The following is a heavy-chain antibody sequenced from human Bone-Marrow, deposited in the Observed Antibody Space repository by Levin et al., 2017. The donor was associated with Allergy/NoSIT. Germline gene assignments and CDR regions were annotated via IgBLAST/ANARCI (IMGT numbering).Heavy chain of an antibody. V-gene: IGHV5-51*01. Sequence: LGESLKISCKGSGYSFTSYWIGWVRQMPGKGLEWMGIIYPGDSDTRYSPSFQGQVTISADKSISTAYLQWSSLKASDTAMYYCARAYSSSWESHAYYYYGMDVWGQGTTVTVSS. CDR3: ARAYSSSWESHAYYYYGMDV. J-gene: IGHJ6*02. D-gene: IGHD6-13*01. CDR2: IYPGDSDT. CDR1: GYSFTSYW.